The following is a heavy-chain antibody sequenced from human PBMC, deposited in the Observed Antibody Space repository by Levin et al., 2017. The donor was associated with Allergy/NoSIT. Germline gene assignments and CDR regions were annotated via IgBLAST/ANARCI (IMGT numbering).Heavy chain of an antibody. CDR3: AKPNCGGDCYTDSYCYYMDV. D-gene: IGHD2-21*01. V-gene: IGHV3-23*01. Sequence: GESQKISCAASGFIFRSFAMNWVRQAPGKGLEWVSTITGSGGSTYYADSVKGRFTISRDNSKNTLFLQMNSLRAEETAIYYCAKPNCGGDCYTDSYCYYMDVWGKGTAVTVSS. CDR1: GFIFRSFA. CDR2: ITGSGGST. J-gene: IGHJ6*03.